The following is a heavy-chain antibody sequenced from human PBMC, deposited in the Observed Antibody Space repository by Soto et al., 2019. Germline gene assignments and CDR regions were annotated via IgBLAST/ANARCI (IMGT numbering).Heavy chain of an antibody. CDR3: ARVLQLVGYFYYYMDV. CDR2: ISAYNGDT. J-gene: IGHJ6*03. CDR1: GYTFTNYG. Sequence: QVQLLQSGADVKKPGASVKVSCKASGYTFTNYGITWVRQAPGQGLEWMGWISAYNGDTHYTQRLQGRVTMTTDTSTSTAYMELRGLRSDDTAVYYCARVLQLVGYFYYYMDVWGKGTTVTVSS. V-gene: IGHV1-18*01. D-gene: IGHD6-6*01.